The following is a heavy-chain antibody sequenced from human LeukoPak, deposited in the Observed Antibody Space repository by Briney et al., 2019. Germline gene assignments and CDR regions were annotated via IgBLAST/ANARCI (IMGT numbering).Heavy chain of an antibody. D-gene: IGHD3-22*01. Sequence: ASAKVSCKTSGYTFTGYYMHWVRQAPGQGLEWMGWINPNTGGTNYAQNFQGRVTMTSDTSISTAYMELSSLRSDDTAMYYCARAPMIVVVFPPRLDFWGQGTLVTVSS. CDR1: GYTFTGYY. V-gene: IGHV1-2*02. CDR2: INPNTGGT. J-gene: IGHJ4*02. CDR3: ARAPMIVVVFPPRLDF.